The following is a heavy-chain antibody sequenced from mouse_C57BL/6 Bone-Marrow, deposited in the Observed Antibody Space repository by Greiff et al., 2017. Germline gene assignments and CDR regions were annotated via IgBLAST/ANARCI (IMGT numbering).Heavy chain of an antibody. V-gene: IGHV5-16*01. CDR3: ARDGGYGSRYWYFDV. CDR2: INYDGSST. CDR1: GFTFSDYY. Sequence: EVHLVASEGGLVQPGSSMKLSCTASGFTFSDYYMAWVRQVPEKGLEWVANINYDGSSTYYLDSLKSRFIISRDNAKNILYLQMSSLKSEDTATYYCARDGGYGSRYWYFDVCGTGTTVTVSS. D-gene: IGHD1-1*01. J-gene: IGHJ1*03.